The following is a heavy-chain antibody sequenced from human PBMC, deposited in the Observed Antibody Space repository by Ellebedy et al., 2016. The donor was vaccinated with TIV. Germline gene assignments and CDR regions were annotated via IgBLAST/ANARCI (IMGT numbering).Heavy chain of an antibody. V-gene: IGHV3-15*01. Sequence: GGSLRLXXEVSGFTFSNAWMTWVRQPPGKGLEWVGRIKSKTDGGTTDYAAAVKDRFTISRDDSKNTVHLQMNSLKTEDTAVYFCTTYTGTYLGRGADYWGQGTLVSVSS. CDR2: IKSKTDGGTT. CDR1: GFTFSNAW. CDR3: TTYTGTYLGRGADY. J-gene: IGHJ4*02. D-gene: IGHD1-26*01.